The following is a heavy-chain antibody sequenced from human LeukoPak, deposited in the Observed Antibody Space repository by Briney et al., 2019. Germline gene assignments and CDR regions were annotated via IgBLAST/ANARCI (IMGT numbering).Heavy chain of an antibody. CDR2: TFQGGGEI. CDR3: AKDSAKKYDDY. D-gene: IGHD2/OR15-2a*01. Sequence: SGGSLRLSCAASGFTFSDFAMIWVRQPPGKGLEWVSSTFQGGGEIHYADSVRGRFTISRDNSRSTLFLQMNSLRAEDTAVYYCAKDSAKKYDDYWGQGTLVTVSS. J-gene: IGHJ4*02. V-gene: IGHV3-23*01. CDR1: GFTFSDFA.